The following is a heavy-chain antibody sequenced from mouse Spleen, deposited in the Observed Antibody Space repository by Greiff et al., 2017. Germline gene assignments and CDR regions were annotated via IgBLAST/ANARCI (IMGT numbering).Heavy chain of an antibody. CDR2: ISSGGSYT. J-gene: IGHJ4*01. Sequence: EVMLVESGGGLVKPGGSLKLSCAASGFTFSSYAMSWVRQTPEKRLEWVATISSGGSYTYYPDSVKGRFTISRDNAKNTLYLQMSSLRSEDTAMYYCARHWDYWGQGTSVTVSS. CDR1: GFTFSSYA. V-gene: IGHV5-9-1*01. CDR3: ARHWDY.